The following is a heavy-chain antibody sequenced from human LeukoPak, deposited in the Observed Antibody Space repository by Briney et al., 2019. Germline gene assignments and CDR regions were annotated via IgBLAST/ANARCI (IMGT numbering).Heavy chain of an antibody. D-gene: IGHD5-24*01. Sequence: SETLSLTCAVSGGSISSRNWWSWVRQPPGKGLEWIGEIYHSGSTNYNPSLKSRVTISVDKSKNQFSLKLSSVTAADTAVYYCAGRRDGYNSYIDYWGQGTLVTVSS. V-gene: IGHV4-4*02. CDR3: AGRRDGYNSYIDY. CDR1: GGSISSRNW. CDR2: IYHSGST. J-gene: IGHJ4*02.